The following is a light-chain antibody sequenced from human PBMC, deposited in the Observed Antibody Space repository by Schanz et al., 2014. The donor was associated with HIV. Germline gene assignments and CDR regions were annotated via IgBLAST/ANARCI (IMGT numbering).Light chain of an antibody. V-gene: IGLV2-8*01. CDR3: SSYAATSNVL. J-gene: IGLJ3*02. CDR2: EVN. CDR1: GTDIGNYKY. Sequence: QSALTQPPSASGSPGQSVSISCTGIGTDIGNYKYVSWYQHHPGKAPKLIIFEVNQRPSGVPDRFAGSKSGNTASLTVSGLQAEDEADYYCSSYAATSNVLFGGGTKLTVL.